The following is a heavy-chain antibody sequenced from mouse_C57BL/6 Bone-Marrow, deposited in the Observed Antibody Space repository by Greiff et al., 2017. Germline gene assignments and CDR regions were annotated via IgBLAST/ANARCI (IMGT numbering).Heavy chain of an antibody. CDR2: IHPNSGST. J-gene: IGHJ4*01. CDR3: ARWLYYYAMDY. D-gene: IGHD2-2*01. Sequence: QVQLQPPGAELVKPGASVKLSCKASGYTFTSYWMHWVKQRPGQGLEWIGMIHPNSGSTNYNEKFKSKATLTVDKSSSTAYMQLSSLTSEDSAVYYCARWLYYYAMDYWGQGTSVTVSS. V-gene: IGHV1-64*01. CDR1: GYTFTSYW.